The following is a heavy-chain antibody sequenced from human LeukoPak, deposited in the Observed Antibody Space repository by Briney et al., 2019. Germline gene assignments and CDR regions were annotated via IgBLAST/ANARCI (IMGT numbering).Heavy chain of an antibody. CDR1: GFTFSSYA. CDR3: ARGGVGYSYAY. Sequence: PGGSLRLSCAASGFTFSSYAMSWVRQAPGKGLEWVSAISGSGGSTYYADSVKGRFTISRDNAKNSLYLQMNSLRAEDTAVYYCARGGVGYSYAYWGQGTLVTVSS. J-gene: IGHJ4*02. D-gene: IGHD5-18*01. V-gene: IGHV3-23*01. CDR2: ISGSGGST.